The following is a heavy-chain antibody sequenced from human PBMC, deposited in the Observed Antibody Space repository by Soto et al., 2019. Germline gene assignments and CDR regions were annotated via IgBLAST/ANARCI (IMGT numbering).Heavy chain of an antibody. V-gene: IGHV1-69*06. D-gene: IGHD2-2*01. Sequence: GASVKVSCKASGGTFSSYAISWVRQAPGQGLEWMGGIIAIYGTTNYAQKLQGRVTMTADTSTSTAYMELRSLRSDDTAVYYCARDRIVVVPANAYYYYGMDVWGQGTTVTVSS. CDR3: ARDRIVVVPANAYYYYGMDV. CDR1: GGTFSSYA. J-gene: IGHJ6*02. CDR2: IIAIYGTT.